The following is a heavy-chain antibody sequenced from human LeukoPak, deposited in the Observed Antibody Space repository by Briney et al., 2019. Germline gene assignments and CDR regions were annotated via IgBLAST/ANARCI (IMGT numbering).Heavy chain of an antibody. D-gene: IGHD5-24*01. Sequence: GGSLRLSCAASQSIVSSRYMSWVRQAPGKGLGWVSIIYDGGKTYYADSVKGRFTISRDNFKNTLYLQMNNLRAEDTAVYFCGRDDADVKNYGIQYWGQGTLVTVSS. V-gene: IGHV3-53*01. CDR1: QSIVSSRY. J-gene: IGHJ4*02. CDR3: GRDDADVKNYGIQY. CDR2: IYDGGKT.